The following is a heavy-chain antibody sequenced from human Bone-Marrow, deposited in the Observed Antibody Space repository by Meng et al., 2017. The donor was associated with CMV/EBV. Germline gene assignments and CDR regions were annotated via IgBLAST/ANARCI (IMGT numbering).Heavy chain of an antibody. CDR3: ARGFKLWQGVSNWFDT. V-gene: IGHV4-30-4*08. Sequence: QVQLQESGPGLVKPSQTLSLTCTVPGGSISSGDYYWSWIRQPPGKGLEWIGYIYYSGSTYYNPSLKSRVTISVDTSKNQFSLKLSSVTAADTAVYYCARGFKLWQGVSNWFDTWGQGTLVTVAS. CDR1: GGSISSGDYY. CDR2: IYYSGST. J-gene: IGHJ5*02. D-gene: IGHD3-10*01.